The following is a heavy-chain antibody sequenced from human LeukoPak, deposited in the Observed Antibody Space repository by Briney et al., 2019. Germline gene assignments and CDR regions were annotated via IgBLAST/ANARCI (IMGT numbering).Heavy chain of an antibody. V-gene: IGHV3-9*01. CDR2: ISWNSGSI. Sequence: GRSLRLSCAASGFTFDGYAMHWVRQAPGKGLEWVSGISWNSGSIGYADSVKGRFTISRDNAKNSLYLQMNSLRAEDTALYYCAKDIAVDTAMGDWYFDLWGRGTLVTVSS. D-gene: IGHD5-18*01. CDR1: GFTFDGYA. CDR3: AKDIAVDTAMGDWYFDL. J-gene: IGHJ2*01.